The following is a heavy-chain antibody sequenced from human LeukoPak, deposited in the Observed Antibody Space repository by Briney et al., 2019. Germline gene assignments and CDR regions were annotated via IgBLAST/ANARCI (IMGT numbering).Heavy chain of an antibody. CDR3: ARVLRYFDPSYYYYGMDV. CDR2: IKEDGSEK. CDR1: GFIFTNYW. Sequence: PGGSLRLSCAASGFIFTNYWMTWVRQAPGKGLEWVANIKEDGSEKYYVDSVKGRFTISRDNAKNSLYLQMNSLRAEDTAVYYCARVLRYFDPSYYYYGMDVWGQGTTVTVSS. J-gene: IGHJ6*02. V-gene: IGHV3-7*03. D-gene: IGHD3-9*01.